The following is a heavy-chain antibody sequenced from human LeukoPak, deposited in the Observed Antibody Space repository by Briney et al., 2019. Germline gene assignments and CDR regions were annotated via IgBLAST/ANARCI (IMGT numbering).Heavy chain of an antibody. CDR2: THHSGMT. Sequence: SHTLTLTCTVSGDSMKYSDYPGSWSPQSPGRGLEWIGDTHHSGMTNYSPSLKGRVTTSLHMSKNQFSLNLASVTAADTAVYFCARGGTGPDIWGQGTLVTVSS. J-gene: IGHJ3*02. D-gene: IGHD1-14*01. CDR1: GDSMKYSDYP. V-gene: IGHV4-30-2*06. CDR3: ARGGTGPDI.